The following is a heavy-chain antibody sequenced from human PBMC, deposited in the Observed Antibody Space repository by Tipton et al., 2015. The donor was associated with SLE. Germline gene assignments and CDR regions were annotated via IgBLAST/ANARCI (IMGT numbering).Heavy chain of an antibody. V-gene: IGHV1-46*01. CDR3: ARGAGYCTNGVCQGGGYFDY. CDR1: GYTFTSYY. J-gene: IGHJ4*02. D-gene: IGHD2-8*01. CDR2: INPSGGST. Sequence: QVQLVQSGPEVKKPGASVKVSCKASGYTFTSYYMHWVRQAPGQGLEWMGIINPSGGSTSYAQKFQGRVTMTRDTSTSTVYMELSSLRSEDTAVYYWARGAGYCTNGVCQGGGYFDYWGQGTLVTVSS.